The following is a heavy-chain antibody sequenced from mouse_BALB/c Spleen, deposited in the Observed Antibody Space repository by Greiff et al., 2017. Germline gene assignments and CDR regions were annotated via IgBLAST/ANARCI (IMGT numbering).Heavy chain of an antibody. CDR2: ISSGGST. J-gene: IGHJ1*01. V-gene: IGHV5-6-5*01. CDR1: GFTFSSYA. D-gene: IGHD1-1*01. CDR3: ARPNYYGSSYWYFDV. Sequence: EVKLVESGGGLVKPGGSLKLSCAASGFTFSSYAMSWVRQTPEKRLEWVASISSGGSTYYPDSVKGRFTISRDNARNILYLQMSSLRYEDTAMYYCARPNYYGSSYWYFDVWGAGTTVTVTT.